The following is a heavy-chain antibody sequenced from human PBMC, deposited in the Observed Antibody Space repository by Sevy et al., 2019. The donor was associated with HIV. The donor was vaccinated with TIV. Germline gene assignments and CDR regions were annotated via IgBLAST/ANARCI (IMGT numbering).Heavy chain of an antibody. V-gene: IGHV4-39*01. CDR3: ARLGRGEILYYFDY. Sequence: SETLSLTCTVSGGSISSSSYYWGWIRQPPGKGLEWIGNIYYSGSTYYNPSLKIQVTISVDTSKNQFALKLSFVTAADTAVYYCARLGRGEILYYFDYWGQGTLVTVSS. CDR1: GGSISSSSYY. D-gene: IGHD3-10*01. CDR2: IYYSGST. J-gene: IGHJ4*02.